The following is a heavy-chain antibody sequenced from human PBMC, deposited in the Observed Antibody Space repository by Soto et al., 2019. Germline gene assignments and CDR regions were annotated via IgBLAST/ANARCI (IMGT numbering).Heavy chain of an antibody. CDR1: GGTFSSYT. D-gene: IGHD3-9*01. J-gene: IGHJ6*02. CDR2: IIPILGIA. CDR3: ARSPTLDWGYYYYGMDV. V-gene: IGHV1-69*02. Sequence: QVQLVQSGAEVKKPGSSVKVSCKASGGTFSSYTISWVRQAPGQGLEWMGRIIPILGIANYAQKFQGRVTITADKSTSTAYMELSSLRSEDTAVYYCARSPTLDWGYYYYGMDVWGQGTTVTVSS.